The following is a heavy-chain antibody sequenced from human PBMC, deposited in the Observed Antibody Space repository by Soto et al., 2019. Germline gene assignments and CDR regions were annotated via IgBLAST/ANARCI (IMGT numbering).Heavy chain of an antibody. J-gene: IGHJ4*02. CDR3: AATSWIGNSGSPY. Sequence: SETLSLTCTVSGGSITNDNYYWGWIRQPPGKGLEWIGYVYYSGSSHYNPSLKSRLIISMDTSKDQFSLRLSSVTAADTAVYYCAATSWIGNSGSPYSGQGALVTVSS. D-gene: IGHD3-22*01. CDR1: GGSITNDNYY. CDR2: VYYSGSS. V-gene: IGHV4-30-4*01.